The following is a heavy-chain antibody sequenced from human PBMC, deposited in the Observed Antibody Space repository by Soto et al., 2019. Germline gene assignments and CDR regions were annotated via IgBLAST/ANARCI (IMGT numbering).Heavy chain of an antibody. V-gene: IGHV3-11*06. CDR1: GFFLSNNW. CDR3: ARSARWRQVGVYNYGWYV. CDR2: ISASGDYT. Sequence: QVQLVESGGGWVKPGESLRLSCIGSGFFLSNNWMTWIRQAPGKGLVWVSYISASGDYTIYADSLKGRFTISRDNARNPLWLQINSLTAEDTDVYYCARSARWRQVGVYNYGWYVWGQGTTVIVSS. J-gene: IGHJ6*02. D-gene: IGHD5-18*01.